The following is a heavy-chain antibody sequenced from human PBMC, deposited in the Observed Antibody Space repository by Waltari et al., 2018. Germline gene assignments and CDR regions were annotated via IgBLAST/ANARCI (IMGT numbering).Heavy chain of an antibody. V-gene: IGHV4-39*01. D-gene: IGHD4-17*01. Sequence: QLQLQESGPGLVTPSETLSLTCTLSGGSISTNYNWGWIRQPPGKGLEWMGNMQYRGSTFYNPSLESRVTISLDTWKNQFSLRLSSVGAADTAVYFCGRIAFGDEGGYFQYWGQGTLVTVSS. CDR3: GRIAFGDEGGYFQY. CDR2: MQYRGST. J-gene: IGHJ1*01. CDR1: GGSISTNYN.